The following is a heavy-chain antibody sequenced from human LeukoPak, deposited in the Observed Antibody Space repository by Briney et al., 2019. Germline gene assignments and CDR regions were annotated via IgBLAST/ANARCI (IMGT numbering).Heavy chain of an antibody. CDR2: IYHNGNT. D-gene: IGHD5-18*01. CDR3: ARVRYNYGDSDY. CDR1: GYFISSGYY. J-gene: IGHJ4*02. Sequence: SETLSLTCAVSGYFISSGYYWGWIRQPPGKGLEWIGTIYHNGNTYYNPSLKSRVTISVDTSENQFSLKLSSVTAADTAVYYCARVRYNYGDSDYWGQGTLVTVSS. V-gene: IGHV4-38-2*01.